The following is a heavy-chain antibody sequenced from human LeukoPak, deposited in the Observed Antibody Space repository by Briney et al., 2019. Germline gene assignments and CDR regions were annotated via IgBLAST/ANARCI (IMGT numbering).Heavy chain of an antibody. CDR3: ARAPYCIGGSCRFDY. V-gene: IGHV3-7*03. J-gene: IGHJ4*02. CDR2: IKQDGSEK. CDR1: GFTFSSYW. Sequence: PGGSLRLSCAASGFTFSSYWMSWVRQAPGKGLERVANIKQDGSEKYYVDSVKGRFTISRDNAKNSLYLQMNSLRAEDTAVYYCARAPYCIGGSCRFDYWGQGTLVTVSS. D-gene: IGHD2-15*01.